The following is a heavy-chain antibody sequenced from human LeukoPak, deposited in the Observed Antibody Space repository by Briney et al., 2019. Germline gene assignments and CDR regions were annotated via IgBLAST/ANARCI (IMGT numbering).Heavy chain of an antibody. V-gene: IGHV4-34*01. Sequence: SETLSLTCAVYGGSFSGYYWSWIRQPPGKGLEWIGEINHSGSTNYNPSPKSRVTISVDTSKNRFSLKLSSVTAADTAVYYCARGPPRITMIVVVTGYDAFDIWGQGTMVTVSS. D-gene: IGHD3-22*01. CDR1: GGSFSGYY. CDR3: ARGPPRITMIVVVTGYDAFDI. CDR2: INHSGST. J-gene: IGHJ3*02.